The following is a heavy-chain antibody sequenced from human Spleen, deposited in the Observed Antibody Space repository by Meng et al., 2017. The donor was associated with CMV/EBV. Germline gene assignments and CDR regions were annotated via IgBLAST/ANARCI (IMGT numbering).Heavy chain of an antibody. CDR3: AKSFGLSGYLSIDY. V-gene: IGHV3-30-3*02. D-gene: IGHD3-3*01. CDR1: GFSFSSYA. CDR2: ISYDGSNK. J-gene: IGHJ4*02. Sequence: GGSLRLSCAASGFSFSSYAMHWVRQAPGKGLEWVTLISYDGSNKYYADSVKGRFTISRDNSKNTLHLQMNSLRPEDTAVYYCAKSFGLSGYLSIDYWGQGTLVTVSS.